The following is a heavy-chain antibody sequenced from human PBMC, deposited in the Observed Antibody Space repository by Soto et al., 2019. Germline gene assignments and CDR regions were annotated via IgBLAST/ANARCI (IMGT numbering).Heavy chain of an antibody. V-gene: IGHV3-15*05. CDR1: GFSFRTIW. CDR3: STGSPFSGSVFDY. J-gene: IGHJ4*02. D-gene: IGHD1-26*01. Sequence: EVQLVESGGGLVKPGGSLRLSCAASGFSFRTIWMAWVRQAPGKGLEWVGRIKSKSAGETTDYADPVKGRFTISRDDSKDTLYLHMDSLETGDTAVYYCSTGSPFSGSVFDYWGQGTLVTVSS. CDR2: IKSKSAGETT.